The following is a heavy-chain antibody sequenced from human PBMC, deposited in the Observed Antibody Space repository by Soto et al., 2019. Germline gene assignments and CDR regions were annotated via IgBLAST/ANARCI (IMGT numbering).Heavy chain of an antibody. J-gene: IGHJ5*02. Sequence: PSETLSLTCAVYGGSFSGYYWSWIRQPPGKGLEWIGEINHSGSTSYNPSLKSRVTISVDTSKNQFSLKLSSVTAADTAVYYCARATPSLSNWFDPWGQGTLVTVSS. V-gene: IGHV4-34*01. CDR3: ARATPSLSNWFDP. CDR1: GGSFSGYY. CDR2: INHSGST.